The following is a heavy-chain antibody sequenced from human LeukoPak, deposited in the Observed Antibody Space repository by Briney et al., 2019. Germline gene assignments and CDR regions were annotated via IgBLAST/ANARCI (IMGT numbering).Heavy chain of an antibody. CDR2: ISANNGNT. Sequence: ASVTVSCMASGYTFTTYGIIWVRQAPGQGLEWMGWISANNGNTNYAQNLQGRVTMTTDTSTSTAYMELRSLRSDDTAVYYCARDEDTDILTGNERFDYWGQGTLVTVSS. CDR3: ARDEDTDILTGNERFDY. J-gene: IGHJ4*02. V-gene: IGHV1-18*01. CDR1: GYTFTTYG. D-gene: IGHD3-9*01.